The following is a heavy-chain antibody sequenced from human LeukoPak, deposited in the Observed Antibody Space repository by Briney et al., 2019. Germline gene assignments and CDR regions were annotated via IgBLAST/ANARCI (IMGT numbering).Heavy chain of an antibody. Sequence: SETLSLTCTVSGGSISSYYWSWIRQPPGKGLEWIGYIYYSGSTNYNPSLKSRVTISVDTSKNQFSLKLSSVTAADTAVYYCARDYALDAFDIWGQGTMVTVSS. CDR3: ARDYALDAFDI. D-gene: IGHD2-2*01. J-gene: IGHJ3*02. CDR1: GGSISSYY. CDR2: IYYSGST. V-gene: IGHV4-59*01.